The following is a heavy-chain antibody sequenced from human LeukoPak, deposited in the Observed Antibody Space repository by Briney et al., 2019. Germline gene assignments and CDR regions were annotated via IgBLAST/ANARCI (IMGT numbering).Heavy chain of an antibody. CDR3: ARHIQDGGSWGIDY. CDR2: ISWDGGST. D-gene: IGHD2-15*01. Sequence: GGSLRLSCAASGFTFDDYTMHWVRQAPGKGLEWVSLISWDGGSTYYADSVKGRFTISRDNAKNSLYLQMNSLRAEDTAVYYCARHIQDGGSWGIDYWGQGALVTVSS. J-gene: IGHJ4*02. CDR1: GFTFDDYT. V-gene: IGHV3-43*01.